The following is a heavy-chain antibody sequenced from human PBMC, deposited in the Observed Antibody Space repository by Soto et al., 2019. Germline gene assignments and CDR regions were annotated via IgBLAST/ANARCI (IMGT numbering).Heavy chain of an antibody. Sequence: QVQLVESGGGVVQPGRSLRLSCAASGFTFSSYGMHWVRQAPGKGLEWVAVISYDGSNKYYADSVEGRFTISRDNSKNTLYLEMNRLRAEDTAVYYCAKDHGPSFDWLPLLDYWGQGTLVTVSS. CDR3: AKDHGPSFDWLPLLDY. D-gene: IGHD3-9*01. V-gene: IGHV3-30*18. CDR2: ISYDGSNK. CDR1: GFTFSSYG. J-gene: IGHJ4*02.